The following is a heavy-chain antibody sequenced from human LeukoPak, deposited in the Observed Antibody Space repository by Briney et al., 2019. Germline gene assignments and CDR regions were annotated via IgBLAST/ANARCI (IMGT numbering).Heavy chain of an antibody. CDR1: GFTYSNYA. V-gene: IGHV3-23*01. J-gene: IGHJ4*02. CDR3: ARESGPFDY. D-gene: IGHD5-12*01. Sequence: PGGSLRLSCAASGFTYSNYAMSWVRQAPRKGLEWVSVISGIGGSTYYADSVNGRFTISRDNSKKTVYLQMNSLRAEDAAVYYSARESGPFDYWGQGTLVTVSS. CDR2: ISGIGGST.